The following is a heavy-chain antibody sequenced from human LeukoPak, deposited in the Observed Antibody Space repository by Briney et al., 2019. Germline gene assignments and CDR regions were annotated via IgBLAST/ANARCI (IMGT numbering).Heavy chain of an antibody. D-gene: IGHD3-22*01. J-gene: IGHJ6*03. CDR1: GGSISSYY. CDR3: ARGGPRLYYYYMDV. Sequence: SETLSLTCTVSGGSISSYYWSWIRQPAGKGLEWIGRIYTSGNTHYNPSLKSRVTISVDTSKNQFSLNLRSVTAADTAMYYCARGGPRLYYYYMDVWGKGTTVTISS. CDR2: IYTSGNT. V-gene: IGHV4-4*07.